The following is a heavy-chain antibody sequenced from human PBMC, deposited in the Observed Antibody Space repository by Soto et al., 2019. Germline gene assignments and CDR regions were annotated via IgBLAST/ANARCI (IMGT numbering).Heavy chain of an antibody. Sequence: ASVKVSCKASGYAFTGYYMHWVRQAPGQGLERMGWINPNSGGTNYAQKFQGRVTMTRDTSISTAYMELSRLRSDDTAVYYCAREGLRLGPMDVWAKGPRSPSP. D-gene: IGHD3-3*01. V-gene: IGHV1-2*02. CDR2: INPNSGGT. J-gene: IGHJ6*02. CDR1: GYAFTGYY. CDR3: AREGLRLGPMDV.